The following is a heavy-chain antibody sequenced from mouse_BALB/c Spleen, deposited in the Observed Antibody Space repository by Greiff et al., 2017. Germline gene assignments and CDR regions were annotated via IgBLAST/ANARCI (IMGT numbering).Heavy chain of an antibody. D-gene: IGHD1-1*01. CDR3: ARRGGLRQGNAMDY. CDR1: GFDFSRYW. CDR2: INPDSSTI. J-gene: IGHJ4*01. V-gene: IGHV4-1*02. Sequence: EVKVVESGGGLVQPGGSLKLSCAASGFDFSRYWMSWVRQAPGKGLEWIGEINPDSSTINYTPSLKDKFIISRDNAKNTLYLQMSKVRSEDTALYYCARRGGLRQGNAMDYWGQGTSVTVSS.